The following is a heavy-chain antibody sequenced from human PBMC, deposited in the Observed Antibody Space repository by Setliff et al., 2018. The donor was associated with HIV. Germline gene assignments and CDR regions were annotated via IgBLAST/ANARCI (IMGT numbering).Heavy chain of an antibody. CDR2: IYNSGST. J-gene: IGHJ4*02. Sequence: SETLSLTCAVSGDSITSRNYHWDWVRQPAGKGLEWIGRIYNSGSTIYNPSLKSRVTLSLDTSKNQFSLKLSSVTAADTAVYYCARDLLTGGERKLFDSWGQGTLVTVSS. CDR3: ARDLLTGGERKLFDS. D-gene: IGHD3-9*01. V-gene: IGHV4-61*02. CDR1: GDSITSRNYH.